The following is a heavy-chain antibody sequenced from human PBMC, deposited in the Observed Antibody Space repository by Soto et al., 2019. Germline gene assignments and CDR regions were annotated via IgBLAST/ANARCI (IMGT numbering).Heavy chain of an antibody. J-gene: IGHJ4*02. CDR2: IYYSGST. V-gene: IGHV4-39*01. CDR3: ACPQRGDYRYYFDY. Sequence: QLRLQESGPGLVKPSDTLSLTCTVSGGSIRSSSSYWGWIRQPPAKGLEWIGTIYYSGSTYYNPSLKSRVTISVDTSKNQFSLRLSSVTAADTAVYYCACPQRGDYRYYFDYWGQGTLVTVSS. CDR1: GGSIRSSSSY. D-gene: IGHD4-17*01.